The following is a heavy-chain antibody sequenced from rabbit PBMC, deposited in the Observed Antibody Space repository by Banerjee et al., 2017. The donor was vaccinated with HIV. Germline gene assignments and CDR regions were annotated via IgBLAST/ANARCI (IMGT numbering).Heavy chain of an antibody. CDR2: IYAGGSNT. CDR3: ALSADGASYDEWYFKL. J-gene: IGHJ4*01. V-gene: IGHV1S40*01. Sequence: QSLEESGGDLVKPGAYLTLTCTASGFSFSNNYYMCWVRQAPGKGLEWIACIYAGGSNTWYASWAKVRFTISKGSSTTVTLQMTSLTAADTSSYFCALSADGASYDEWYFKLWVPGTLVIVS. CDR1: GFSFSNNYY. D-gene: IGHD6-1*01.